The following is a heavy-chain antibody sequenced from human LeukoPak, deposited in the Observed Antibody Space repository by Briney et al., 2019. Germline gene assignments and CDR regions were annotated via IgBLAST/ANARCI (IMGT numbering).Heavy chain of an antibody. CDR2: INPNSGGT. Sequence: ASVKVSSKASGYTFTGYYMHWVRQAPGQGLEWMGWINPNSGGTNYAQKFQGRVTMTRDTSISTAYMELSRLRSDDTAVYYCARDRITMVRGAYNWFDPWGQGTLVTVSS. CDR3: ARDRITMVRGAYNWFDP. D-gene: IGHD3-10*01. CDR1: GYTFTGYY. J-gene: IGHJ5*02. V-gene: IGHV1-2*02.